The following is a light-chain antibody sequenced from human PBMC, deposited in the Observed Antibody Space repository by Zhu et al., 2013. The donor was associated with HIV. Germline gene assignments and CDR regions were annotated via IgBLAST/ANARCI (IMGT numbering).Light chain of an antibody. J-gene: IGLJ2*01. Sequence: QSVLTQPPSVSAAPGQKVTVSCSGSSSNIGNNYVSWYQQFPGTAPKLLIYDDNQRPSGIPDRFSGSKSGTAATLDIAGLQTGDDADYYCGTWDSSLGVGVFGGGTRVTVL. CDR2: DDN. CDR3: GTWDSSLGVGV. CDR1: SSNIGNNY. V-gene: IGLV1-51*01.